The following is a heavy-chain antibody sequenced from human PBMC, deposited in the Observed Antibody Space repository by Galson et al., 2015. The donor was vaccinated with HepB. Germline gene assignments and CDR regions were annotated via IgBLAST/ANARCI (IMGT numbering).Heavy chain of an antibody. CDR2: ISYTGSYT. CDR3: VRPRGAGVGDCQNWYFDL. J-gene: IGHJ2*01. CDR1: GFSFNYFP. V-gene: IGHV3-30-3*01. Sequence: SLRLSCAASGFSFNYFPMHWVRQAPGKGLEWVAVISYTGSYTAYADFGRGRFTISRDKSKNALYLQMNSLRVEDTALYYCVRPRGAGVGDCQNWYFDLWGRGSLVTVSS. D-gene: IGHD2-21*02.